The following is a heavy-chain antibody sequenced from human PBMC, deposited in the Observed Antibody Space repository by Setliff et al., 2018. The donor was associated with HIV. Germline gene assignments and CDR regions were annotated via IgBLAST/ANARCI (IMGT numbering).Heavy chain of an antibody. CDR1: GFTFSTYA. CDR3: AKMRLTAI. D-gene: IGHD2-21*02. J-gene: IGHJ4*02. V-gene: IGHV3-23*01. Sequence: PGGSLRLSCAASGFTFSTYAMTWVRQAPGKGLEWVSGISSSGGSTYYVDSVKGRFTISRDNSKNTLYLQMNNLRAEDTALYHCAKMRLTAIWGQGTLVTVSS. CDR2: ISSSGGST.